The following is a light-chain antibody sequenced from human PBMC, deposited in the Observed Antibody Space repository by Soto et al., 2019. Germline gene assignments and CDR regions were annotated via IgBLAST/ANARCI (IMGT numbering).Light chain of an antibody. CDR1: QSIGSN. CDR3: QQNNNWPLT. CDR2: GAS. Sequence: LTQSPGTLSLSPGERSTLSCRASQSIGSNLAWYQQKPGRAPRLLISGASTRATGIPARFSGSGSGTEFALTISSLQSEDSAVYFCQQNNNWPLTFGGGTKVDIK. J-gene: IGKJ4*01. V-gene: IGKV3-15*01.